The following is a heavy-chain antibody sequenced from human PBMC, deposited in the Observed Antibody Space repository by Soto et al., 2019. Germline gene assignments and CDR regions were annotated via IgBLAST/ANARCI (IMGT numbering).Heavy chain of an antibody. Sequence: QVQLVESGGGVVQPGKSLRLSCAASGFIFSNYGMHWVRQAPGKGLEWVALFSFDGKKRNYADSVKGRFTIYRDNPKNTLYLEMNSLRPEDTAFYYCAKRGGVVGGSEHPFFEYWGQGTLVTVSS. D-gene: IGHD2-15*01. CDR1: GFIFSNYG. J-gene: IGHJ4*02. CDR3: AKRGGVVGGSEHPFFEY. V-gene: IGHV3-30*18. CDR2: FSFDGKKR.